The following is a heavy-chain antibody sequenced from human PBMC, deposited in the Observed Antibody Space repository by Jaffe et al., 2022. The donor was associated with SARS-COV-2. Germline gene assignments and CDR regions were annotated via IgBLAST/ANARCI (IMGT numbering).Heavy chain of an antibody. Sequence: EVQLVESGGGLVQPGRSLRLSCTASGFTFGDYAMSWVRQAPGKGLEWVGFIRSKAYGGTTEYAASVKGRFTISRDDSKSIAYLQMNSLKTEDTAVYYCTRDLWAYSSSWYGYWGQGTLVTVSS. CDR3: TRDLWAYSSSWYGY. V-gene: IGHV3-49*04. J-gene: IGHJ4*02. D-gene: IGHD6-13*01. CDR1: GFTFGDYA. CDR2: IRSKAYGGTT.